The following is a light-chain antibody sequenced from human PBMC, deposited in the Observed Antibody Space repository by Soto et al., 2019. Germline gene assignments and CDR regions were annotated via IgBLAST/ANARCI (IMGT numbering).Light chain of an antibody. V-gene: IGKV1-12*01. CDR2: KAS. CDR3: QQASSFPFT. Sequence: DIQMTQSPSSLSASVGDRVTITFRASQVISSWLVWYQQKPGNAPKLLIYKASTLQTGVPSRFSGSESGTEFTLTISSLQPEDFATYYCQQASSFPFTFGGGTEVQIK. J-gene: IGKJ4*01. CDR1: QVISSW.